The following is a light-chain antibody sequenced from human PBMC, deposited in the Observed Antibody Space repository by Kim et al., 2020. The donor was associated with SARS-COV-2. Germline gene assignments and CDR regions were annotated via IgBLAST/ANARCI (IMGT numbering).Light chain of an antibody. CDR2: SNN. Sequence: SELTQPPSASGTPGQRVTISCSGSSSNIGSNTVNWYQQLPGTAPKLLIYSNNQRPSGVPDRFSGSKSGTSASLAISGLQSDDEADYYCASWDDSLKGVFGGGTQLTVL. CDR1: SSNIGSNT. V-gene: IGLV1-44*01. CDR3: ASWDDSLKGV. J-gene: IGLJ3*02.